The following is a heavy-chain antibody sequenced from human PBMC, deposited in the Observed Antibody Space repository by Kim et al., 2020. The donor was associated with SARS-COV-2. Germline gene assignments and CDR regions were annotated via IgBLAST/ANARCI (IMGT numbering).Heavy chain of an antibody. V-gene: IGHV1-3*01. CDR2: INAGSGNT. Sequence: ASVKVSCKASGYTFSNYAMHWVRQAPGQRLEWMGWINAGSGNTEYSQKFQGRLNITRDTSASTAYMELSSLRSEDTAVYYCARGGAVLRFLEWLSSYFDYWGQGTLVTVSS. D-gene: IGHD3-3*01. J-gene: IGHJ4*02. CDR3: ARGGAVLRFLEWLSSYFDY. CDR1: GYTFSNYA.